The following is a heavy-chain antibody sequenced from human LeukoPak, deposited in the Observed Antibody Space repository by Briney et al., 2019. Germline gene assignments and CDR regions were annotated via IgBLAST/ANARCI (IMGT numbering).Heavy chain of an antibody. J-gene: IGHJ4*02. CDR3: ATLSGSYGGFVY. CDR2: MNPNSGNT. CDR1: GYTFGSYD. Sequence: ASVKVSCKASGYTFGSYDINWVRQATGQGLEWMGWMNPNSGNTGYTQKFQGRVTMTEDTSTDTAYMELSSLRSEDTAVYYCATLSGSYGGFVYWGQGTLVTVSS. V-gene: IGHV1-8*01. D-gene: IGHD1-26*01.